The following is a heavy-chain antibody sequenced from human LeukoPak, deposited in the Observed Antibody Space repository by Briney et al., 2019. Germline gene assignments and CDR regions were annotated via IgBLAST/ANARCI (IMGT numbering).Heavy chain of an antibody. Sequence: GGSLRLPCAASGFTFSSYSMNWVRQAPGEGLEWVSSISSSSSYIYYADSVKGRFTISRDNAKNSLYLQMNSLRAEDTAVYYCARDLPQSSYWGQGTLVTVSS. CDR1: GFTFSSYS. D-gene: IGHD1-14*01. CDR3: ARDLPQSSY. V-gene: IGHV3-21*01. CDR2: ISSSSSYI. J-gene: IGHJ4*02.